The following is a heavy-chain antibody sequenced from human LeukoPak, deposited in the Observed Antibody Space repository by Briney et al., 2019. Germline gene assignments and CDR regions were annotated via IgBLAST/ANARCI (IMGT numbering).Heavy chain of an antibody. V-gene: IGHV3-30-3*01. J-gene: IGHJ4*02. CDR3: ARGYYDYVWGNSDY. CDR2: ISYDGSNK. Sequence: GGSLRLSCAASGFTFSSYAMHWVRQAPGKGLEWVAVISYDGSNKYYADSVKGRFTISRDNSKNTLYLQMNSLRAEDTAVYYCARGYYDYVWGNSDYWGQGTLVTVSS. D-gene: IGHD3-16*01. CDR1: GFTFSSYA.